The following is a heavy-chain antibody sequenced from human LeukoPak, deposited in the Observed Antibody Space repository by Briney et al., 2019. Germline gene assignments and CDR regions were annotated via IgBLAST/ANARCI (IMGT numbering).Heavy chain of an antibody. CDR2: IRSKATRYVT. J-gene: IGHJ4*02. Sequence: PGGSLTLACAPSGFTFSGSTIHWVRQAPGKGLECTGHIRSKATRYVTIYGASVKGRFTISRDDSKNTAYLHMNSLKTEDTAVYYCVGDGHSNTGMNYWGQGTLVTVSS. D-gene: IGHD2/OR15-2a*01. CDR3: VGDGHSNTGMNY. V-gene: IGHV3-73*01. CDR1: GFTFSGST.